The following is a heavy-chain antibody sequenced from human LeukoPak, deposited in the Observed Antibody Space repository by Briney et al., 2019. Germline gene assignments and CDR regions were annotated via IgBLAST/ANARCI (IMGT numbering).Heavy chain of an antibody. D-gene: IGHD3-3*01. J-gene: IGHJ4*02. Sequence: SETLSLTCTVSGGSISSYYWSWIRRPPGKGLEWIGYIYYSGSTNYNPSLKSRVTISVDTSKNQFSLKLSSVTAADTAVYYCARTPNYDFWSGLGPNPSYYFDYWGQGTLVTVSS. CDR2: IYYSGST. V-gene: IGHV4-59*08. CDR3: ARTPNYDFWSGLGPNPSYYFDY. CDR1: GGSISSYY.